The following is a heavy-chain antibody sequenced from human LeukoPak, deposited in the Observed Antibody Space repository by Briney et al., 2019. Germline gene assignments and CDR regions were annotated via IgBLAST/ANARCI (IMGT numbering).Heavy chain of an antibody. CDR1: GGTFSSYA. J-gene: IGHJ3*02. CDR2: IIPIFGTA. D-gene: IGHD3-9*01. CDR3: ASVYYDILTGYYKGAFDI. Sequence: SVKVSCKASGGTFSSYAISWVRQAPGQGLEWMGGIIPIFGTANYAQKFQGRVTITTDESTSTAYMELSSLRSEDTAVYYFASVYYDILTGYYKGAFDIWGQGTMVTVSS. V-gene: IGHV1-69*05.